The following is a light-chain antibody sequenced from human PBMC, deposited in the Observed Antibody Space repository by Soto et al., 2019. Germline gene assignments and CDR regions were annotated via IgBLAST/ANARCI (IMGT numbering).Light chain of an antibody. Sequence: QSALTQPASVSGSPGQSITISCTGTSSDVGVYNYVSWYQQHPGKAPKLMIYAVSNRPSGVSNRFSGSKSGNTASLTISGLQAEDEADYYCSSYTSSSTLVVFGGGTKLTVL. CDR1: SSDVGVYNY. CDR3: SSYTSSSTLVV. CDR2: AVS. J-gene: IGLJ2*01. V-gene: IGLV2-14*01.